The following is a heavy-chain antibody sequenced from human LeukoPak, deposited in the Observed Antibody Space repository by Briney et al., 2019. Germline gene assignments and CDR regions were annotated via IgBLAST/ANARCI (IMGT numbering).Heavy chain of an antibody. J-gene: IGHJ5*02. CDR1: GYTFTNYG. D-gene: IGHD4-17*01. Sequence: ASVKVSRKASGYTFTNYGISWVRQAPGQGLEWMGWISAYNGNTNYAQKLQGRVTMTTDTSTSTAYMELRSLRSDDTAVYYCARDRGDYGVSWFDPWGQGTLVAVSP. CDR3: ARDRGDYGVSWFDP. CDR2: ISAYNGNT. V-gene: IGHV1-18*04.